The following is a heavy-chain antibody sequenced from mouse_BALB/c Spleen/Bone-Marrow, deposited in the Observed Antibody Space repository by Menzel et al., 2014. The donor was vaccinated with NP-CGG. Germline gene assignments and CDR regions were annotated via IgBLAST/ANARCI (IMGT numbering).Heavy chain of an antibody. CDR2: ISSGGSHS. Sequence: EVMLVESGGDLVKPGGSLKLSCAASGFTFSTYGMSWVRQTPDKRLEWVATISSGGSHSYYSDSVKGRFTISRDNAKNTLYLQMSSLKSVDTARFYCTRQITTDFDYWGHGTTLTVPS. V-gene: IGHV5-6*01. CDR1: GFTFSTYG. J-gene: IGHJ2*01. D-gene: IGHD1-1*01. CDR3: TRQITTDFDY.